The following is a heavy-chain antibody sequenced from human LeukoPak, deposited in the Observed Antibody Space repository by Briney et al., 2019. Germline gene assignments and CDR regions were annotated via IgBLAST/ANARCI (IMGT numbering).Heavy chain of an antibody. J-gene: IGHJ4*02. CDR1: GFTFSSYW. CDR3: ARQTNSCHDY. D-gene: IGHD2-2*01. CDR2: VRRNYET. V-gene: IGHV3-73*01. Sequence: PGGSLRLSCAASGFTFSSYWMSWVRQAPGKGLEWVGHVRRNYETAYGASVKGRFTISRDDSENTAYLHMNNLKTEDTAIYFCARQTNSCHDYWGRGTLVTVSS.